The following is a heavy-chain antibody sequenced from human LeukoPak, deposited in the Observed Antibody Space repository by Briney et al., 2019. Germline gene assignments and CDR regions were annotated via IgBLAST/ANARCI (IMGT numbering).Heavy chain of an antibody. V-gene: IGHV4-34*01. J-gene: IGHJ6*02. Sequence: SETLSLTCAVYGGSFSGYYWSWIRQPPGKGLEWIGEINHSGSTNYNPFLKSRVTISVDTSKNQFSLKLSSVTAADTAVYYCARVGDYYDSSGYYYYYGMDVWGQGTTVTVSS. CDR1: GGSFSGYY. CDR2: INHSGST. CDR3: ARVGDYYDSSGYYYYYGMDV. D-gene: IGHD3-22*01.